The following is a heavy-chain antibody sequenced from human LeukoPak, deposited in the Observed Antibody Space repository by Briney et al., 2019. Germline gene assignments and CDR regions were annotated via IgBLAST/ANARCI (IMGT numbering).Heavy chain of an antibody. CDR1: GASIISSSYY. V-gene: IGHV4-39*01. CDR3: ARIWFGEYQADY. CDR2: IEYSGST. J-gene: IGHJ4*02. Sequence: PSETLSLTCTVSGASIISSSYYWGWIRQPPGKGLEWIGHIEYSGSTYYNPSLKSRVTISVDTSKNQFSLNLSSVIAADTAVYYCARIWFGEYQADYWGQGTLVTVSS. D-gene: IGHD3-10*01.